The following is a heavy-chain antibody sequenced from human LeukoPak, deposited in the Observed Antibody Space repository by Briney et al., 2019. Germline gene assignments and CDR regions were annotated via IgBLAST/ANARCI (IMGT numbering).Heavy chain of an antibody. Sequence: PRGSLRLSCAASGFTFSSYAMHWVRQAPGKGLEWVAVISYDGSNKYYADSVKGRFTISRDNSKNTLYLQMNSLRAEDTAVYYCAREVTETSYFDYWGQGTLVAVSS. V-gene: IGHV3-30-3*01. J-gene: IGHJ4*02. D-gene: IGHD2-21*02. CDR3: AREVTETSYFDY. CDR2: ISYDGSNK. CDR1: GFTFSSYA.